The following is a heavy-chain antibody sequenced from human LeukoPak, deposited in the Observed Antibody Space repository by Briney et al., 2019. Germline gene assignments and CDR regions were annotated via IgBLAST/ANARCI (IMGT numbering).Heavy chain of an antibody. D-gene: IGHD2-15*01. Sequence: PGGSLRLSCAASGFTFSDYWMPWVGQAPGKGLEWVAKIRQEGSEKYHVNSVKGRFTISRDNAKNSVYLQMNSLRAEDTAVYYCARISCSRSSCYGVYDYWGQGSLVTVSS. CDR2: IRQEGSEK. J-gene: IGHJ4*02. CDR3: ARISCSRSSCYGVYDY. CDR1: GFTFSDYW. V-gene: IGHV3-7*01.